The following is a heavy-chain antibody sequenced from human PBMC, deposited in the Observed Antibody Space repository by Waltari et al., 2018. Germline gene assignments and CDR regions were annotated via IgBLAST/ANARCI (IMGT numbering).Heavy chain of an antibody. D-gene: IGHD5-12*01. V-gene: IGHV1-8*01. Sequence: QVQLVQSGAEVKKPGASVKVSCKASGYTFTSYDINWVRQATGQGLEWRGWMNPNSGKTGYAQKFQGRVTMTRNTSISTAYMELSSLRSEDTAVYYCARGKNVEMATIKGIFGYWGQGTLVTVSS. J-gene: IGHJ4*02. CDR2: MNPNSGKT. CDR3: ARGKNVEMATIKGIFGY. CDR1: GYTFTSYD.